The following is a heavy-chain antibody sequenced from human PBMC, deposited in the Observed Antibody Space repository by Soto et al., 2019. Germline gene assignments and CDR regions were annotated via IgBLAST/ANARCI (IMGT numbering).Heavy chain of an antibody. Sequence: QVQLMQSGAEVKKPGDSVKVSCKASGYTFGHFYITWVRQAPGQGLEWMGAISPHNRNTNYAEKFRGRVTMTTDTSTTTAYMELRSLRSDDTAVYYCARDEGGYDILTGYYKAHHFDQWGQGALVTVSS. D-gene: IGHD3-9*01. CDR3: ARDEGGYDILTGYYKAHHFDQ. V-gene: IGHV1-18*01. CDR1: GYTFGHFY. J-gene: IGHJ4*02. CDR2: ISPHNRNT.